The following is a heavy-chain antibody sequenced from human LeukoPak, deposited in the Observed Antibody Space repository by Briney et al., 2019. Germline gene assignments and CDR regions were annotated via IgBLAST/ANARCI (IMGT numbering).Heavy chain of an antibody. CDR2: INPNSGGT. V-gene: IGHV1-2*02. CDR3: ARDQILKYYDILTGYYSYMDV. J-gene: IGHJ6*03. D-gene: IGHD3-9*01. CDR1: GYTFTGYY. Sequence: ASVKVSCKASGYTFTGYYMHWVRQAPGQGLEWMGWINPNSGGTNYAQKFQGRVTMTRDTSISTAYMELSRLRSDDTAVYYCARDQILKYYDILTGYYSYMDVWGKGTTVTISS.